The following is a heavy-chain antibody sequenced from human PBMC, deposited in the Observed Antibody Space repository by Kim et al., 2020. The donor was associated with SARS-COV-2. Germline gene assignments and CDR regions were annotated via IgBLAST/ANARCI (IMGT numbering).Heavy chain of an antibody. J-gene: IGHJ6*03. Sequence: ASVKVSCKASGYTFTSYGISWVRQAPGQWLEWMGWISAYNGNTNYAQKLQGRVTMTTDTSTSTAYMELRSLRSDDTAVYYCARDRGIAAAGTNYYYYMDVWGKGTTVTVSS. CDR3: ARDRGIAAAGTNYYYYMDV. CDR1: GYTFTSYG. D-gene: IGHD6-13*01. CDR2: ISAYNGNT. V-gene: IGHV1-18*01.